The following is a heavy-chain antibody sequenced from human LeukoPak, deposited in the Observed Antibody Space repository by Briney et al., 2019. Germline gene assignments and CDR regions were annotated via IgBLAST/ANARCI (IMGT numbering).Heavy chain of an antibody. D-gene: IGHD3-3*01. CDR3: ARDGLTIFGVVSDDAFDI. CDR1: GGSISSGSYY. V-gene: IGHV4-61*02. J-gene: IGHJ3*02. Sequence: SETLSLTCTVSGGSISSGSYYWRWIRQPAGKGLEWIGRIYTSGSTNYNPSLKSRVTISVDTSKNQFSLKLSSVTAADTAVYYCARDGLTIFGVVSDDAFDIWGQGTMVTVSS. CDR2: IYTSGST.